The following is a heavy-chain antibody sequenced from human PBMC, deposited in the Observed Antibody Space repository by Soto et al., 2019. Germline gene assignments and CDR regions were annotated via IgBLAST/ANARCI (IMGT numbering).Heavy chain of an antibody. D-gene: IGHD4-17*01. CDR3: ARARSRGDHDKEFMSFDY. CDR1: GGSISSYY. Sequence: SETLSLTCTVSGGSISSYYWSWIRQPPGKGLEWIGYIYYSGSTNYNPSLKSRVTISVDTSKNQFSLKLSSVTAADTAVYYCARARSRGDHDKEFMSFDYWGQGTLITVAS. V-gene: IGHV4-59*01. J-gene: IGHJ4*02. CDR2: IYYSGST.